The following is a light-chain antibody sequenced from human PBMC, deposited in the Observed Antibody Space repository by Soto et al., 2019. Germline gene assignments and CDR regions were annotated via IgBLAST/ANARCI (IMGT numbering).Light chain of an antibody. V-gene: IGKV1-33*01. Sequence: DIQMTQSPSSLSASVGDRVTITCQASQDINNYLNWYQQKPGKAPKLLIFDATNLETGVPSRFSGGGSRTHFSFTISSLQPEDFATYYCHQYGSLPPTFGQGTRLEIK. CDR1: QDINNY. J-gene: IGKJ5*01. CDR3: HQYGSLPPT. CDR2: DAT.